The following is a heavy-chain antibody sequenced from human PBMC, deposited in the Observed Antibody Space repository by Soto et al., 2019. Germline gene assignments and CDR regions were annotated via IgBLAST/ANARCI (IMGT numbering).Heavy chain of an antibody. CDR1: GGSIISSNW. Sequence: SETLSLTCAVSGGSIISSNWWSFVRQPPGKGLEWIGEIYHSGSTNYNPSLKSRVTISVDKSKNQFSLKLSSVTAADTAVYYCARVLGYCTNGVCPHNWFDPWGQGTLVTVSS. CDR3: ARVLGYCTNGVCPHNWFDP. J-gene: IGHJ5*02. CDR2: IYHSGST. V-gene: IGHV4-4*02. D-gene: IGHD2-8*01.